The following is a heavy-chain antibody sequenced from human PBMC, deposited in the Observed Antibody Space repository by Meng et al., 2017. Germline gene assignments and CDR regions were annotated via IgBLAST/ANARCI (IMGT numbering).Heavy chain of an antibody. CDR1: GFSLSTSGMR. J-gene: IGHJ4*02. CDR2: IDWDADK. Sequence: SGPTLVKPTQTLTLTCTFSGFSLSTSGMRVSWIRQPTGKALEWLARIDWDADKFYSTSLKTRLTISMDTSKNQVVLTMTNMDPVYTGTYYCSRIRDGHYFDYWGQGTPVTVSS. CDR3: SRIRDGHYFDY. V-gene: IGHV2-70*04.